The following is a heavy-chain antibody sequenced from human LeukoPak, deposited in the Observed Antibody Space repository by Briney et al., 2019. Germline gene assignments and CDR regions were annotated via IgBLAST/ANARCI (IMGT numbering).Heavy chain of an antibody. D-gene: IGHD6-19*01. CDR1: GGSIGGHTFY. CDR2: GYYNGNT. V-gene: IGHV4-39*01. J-gene: IGHJ3*02. CDR3: ARLTALAGHRGAFDI. Sequence: PSETLSLTCNVSGGSIGGHTFYWDWIRQPPGKGLEWIATGYYNGNTFYNPSLKSRVAISIDMSKSQFSLPLSSVTAADTAIYYCARLTALAGHRGAFDIWGPGTMVTVSS.